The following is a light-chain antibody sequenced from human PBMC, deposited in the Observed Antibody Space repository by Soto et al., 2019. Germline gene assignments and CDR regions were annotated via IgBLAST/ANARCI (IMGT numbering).Light chain of an antibody. Sequence: EIVFTQSPATLSLSPGERAPLSCSASQSVSSHLAWYQQKPGQAPRLLIYVASNRANGIPARFSGSGSGTDFTLTISSLEPEDFAVYYCQQRRNWPRLAFGGGTKVDI. CDR2: VAS. V-gene: IGKV3-11*01. CDR3: QQRRNWPRLA. CDR1: QSVSSH. J-gene: IGKJ4*01.